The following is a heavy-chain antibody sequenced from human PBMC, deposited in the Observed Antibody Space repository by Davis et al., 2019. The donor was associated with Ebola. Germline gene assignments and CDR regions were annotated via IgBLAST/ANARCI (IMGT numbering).Heavy chain of an antibody. J-gene: IGHJ4*02. D-gene: IGHD3-10*01. CDR3: AKSNYFGSGSPLV. V-gene: IGHV3-23*01. Sequence: GGSLRLSCAASGFTFSSYAMSWVRQAPGKGLEWVSTISGSGGTTYYADSVKGRFTISRDNSKNTLYLQMNSLRAEDTAVYYCAKSNYFGSGSPLVWGQGTLVTVSS. CDR1: GFTFSSYA. CDR2: ISGSGGTT.